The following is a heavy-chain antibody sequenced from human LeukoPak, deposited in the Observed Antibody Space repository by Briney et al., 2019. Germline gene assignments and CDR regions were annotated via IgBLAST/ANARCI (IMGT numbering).Heavy chain of an antibody. D-gene: IGHD2-2*01. Sequence: PGGSLRLSCAASGFTFSSYAMSWVRQAPGKGLEWVSAISGSGGSTYYADSVKGRFTISRDNSKNTVSLQTNSLRAEDTATYYCAKRRCTSSSCYLEYWGQGTLVAVSS. CDR2: ISGSGGST. V-gene: IGHV3-23*01. J-gene: IGHJ4*02. CDR1: GFTFSSYA. CDR3: AKRRCTSSSCYLEY.